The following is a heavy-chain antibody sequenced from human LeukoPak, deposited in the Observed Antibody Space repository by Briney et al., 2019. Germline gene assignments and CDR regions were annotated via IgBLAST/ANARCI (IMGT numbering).Heavy chain of an antibody. CDR3: ARGGAFSSSWYVDY. V-gene: IGHV4-59*01. CDR1: HGSISGFH. CDR2: IFYSGST. D-gene: IGHD6-13*01. J-gene: IGHJ4*02. Sequence: PSETLSPTCTVSHGSISGFHWSWIRQPPGKGLEWIGYIFYSGSTNYNPSLKSRVTISVDTSRNKVSLKLSSVTAADTAVYYCARGGAFSSSWYVDYWGQGTLVTVST.